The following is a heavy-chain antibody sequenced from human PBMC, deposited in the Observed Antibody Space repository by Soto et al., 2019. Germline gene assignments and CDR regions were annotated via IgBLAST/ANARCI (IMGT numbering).Heavy chain of an antibody. J-gene: IGHJ6*02. CDR1: GGSISRSNW. Sequence: PSETLSLTCAVSGGSISRSNWWSWVRPPPGKGLEWIGEIYHSGSTNYNPSLKSRVTISVDKSKNQFSLKLSSVTAADTAVYYCARVRIAVAARERYGMDVWGQGTTVTVSS. CDR2: IYHSGST. D-gene: IGHD6-19*01. CDR3: ARVRIAVAARERYGMDV. V-gene: IGHV4-4*02.